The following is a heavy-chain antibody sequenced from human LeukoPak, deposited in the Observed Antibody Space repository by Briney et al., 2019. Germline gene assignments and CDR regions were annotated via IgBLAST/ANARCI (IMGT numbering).Heavy chain of an antibody. CDR2: ISSSSSYI. J-gene: IGHJ4*02. D-gene: IGHD1-1*01. V-gene: IGHV3-21*01. CDR1: GLTFSNYS. Sequence: GGSLRLSCAASGLTFSNYSMNWVRQAPGKGLEWVSSISSSSSYIYYADSVKGRFTISRDNAKNSLYLQMNRLRAEDTAVYYCAREKQLERLAFGKEGSAFDYWGQGTLVTVSS. CDR3: AREKQLERLAFGKEGSAFDY.